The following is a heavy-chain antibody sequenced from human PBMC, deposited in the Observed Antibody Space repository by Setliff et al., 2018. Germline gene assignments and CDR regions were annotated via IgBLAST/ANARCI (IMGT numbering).Heavy chain of an antibody. V-gene: IGHV3-7*01. Sequence: GGSLRLSCAASGFTFSNYYMTWIRQAPGKGLEWVANINQGGNDEKYVDSVKGRFTVSRDNAKNSLHLQMNSLRAEDTAVYYCARTDPGNGGFLDYWGQGALVTVSS. CDR3: ARTDPGNGGFLDY. D-gene: IGHD2-15*01. J-gene: IGHJ4*02. CDR1: GFTFSNYY. CDR2: INQGGNDE.